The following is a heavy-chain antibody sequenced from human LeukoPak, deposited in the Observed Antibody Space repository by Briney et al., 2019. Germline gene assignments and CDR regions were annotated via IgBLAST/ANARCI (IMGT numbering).Heavy chain of an antibody. V-gene: IGHV4-39*07. CDR3: ARGVNSGYFDY. Sequence: SETLSLTCTVSGDSISSSSYYWGWIRQPPGKGLEWIGSMYYSGSTYYNPSLKSRVTISVDTSKNQFSLKLTSVTAADTAVYYCARGVNSGYFDYCGQGTLVTVSS. D-gene: IGHD1-26*01. J-gene: IGHJ4*02. CDR1: GDSISSSSYY. CDR2: MYYSGST.